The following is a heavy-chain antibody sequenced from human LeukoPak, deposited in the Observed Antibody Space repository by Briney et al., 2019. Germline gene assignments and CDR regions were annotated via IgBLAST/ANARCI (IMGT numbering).Heavy chain of an antibody. CDR3: TTAEEVDKGPYFDY. V-gene: IGHV3-15*01. Sequence: GGSLRLSCAASGFTFSNAWMSWVRQAPGKGLEWVGRIKSKTDGGTTDYAAPVKGRFTISRDDSKNTLYLQMNSLKTEDTAVYYCTTAEEVDKGPYFDYWGQGTLVTVSS. CDR1: GFTFSNAW. J-gene: IGHJ4*02. CDR2: IKSKTDGGTT. D-gene: IGHD5-12*01.